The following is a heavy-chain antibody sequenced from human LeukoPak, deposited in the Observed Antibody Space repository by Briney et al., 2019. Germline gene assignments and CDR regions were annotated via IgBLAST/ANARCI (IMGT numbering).Heavy chain of an antibody. J-gene: IGHJ4*02. CDR3: VRQEDLDY. CDR2: ISSKSSDK. V-gene: IGHV3-48*02. Sequence: GASLRLSCAASGFIFTSYSMNWVRQAPGKGLECVSFISSKSSDKSYADSVKGRFTISRDNAKNSMYLQMNSLRDEDTAVYYCVRQEDLDYWGEGTMLTVCS. CDR1: GFIFTSYS.